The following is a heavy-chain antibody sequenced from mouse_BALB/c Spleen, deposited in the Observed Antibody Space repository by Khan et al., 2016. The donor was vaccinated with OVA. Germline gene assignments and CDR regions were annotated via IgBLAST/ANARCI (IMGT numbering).Heavy chain of an antibody. CDR1: GFSLTNYG. CDR2: IWAGGST. J-gene: IGHJ3*01. V-gene: IGHV2-9*02. Sequence: QVQLKESGPGLVAPSQSLSITCTVSGFSLTNYGVHWVRQPPREGLEWLGVIWAGGSTNYNSALMSRLSISKDNSKRQVFLKMNSLQTNDTAMYCCARPYYGSSWFAYWGQGTLVTVSA. CDR3: ARPYYGSSWFAY. D-gene: IGHD1-1*01.